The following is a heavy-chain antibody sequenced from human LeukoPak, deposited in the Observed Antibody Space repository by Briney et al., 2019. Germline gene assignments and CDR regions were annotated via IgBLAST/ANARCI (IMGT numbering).Heavy chain of an antibody. CDR2: ISSSSSTI. CDR3: ARDLLAVDDAFDI. V-gene: IGHV3-48*01. CDR1: GFTFSSYS. J-gene: IGHJ3*02. Sequence: GGSLRLSCAASGFTFSSYSMNWVRQAPGKGLEWVSYISSSSSTIYYADSVKGRFTISRDNAKNSLYLQMNSLRAEDTAVYYCARDLLAVDDAFDIWGQGTMVTVSS. D-gene: IGHD2-15*01.